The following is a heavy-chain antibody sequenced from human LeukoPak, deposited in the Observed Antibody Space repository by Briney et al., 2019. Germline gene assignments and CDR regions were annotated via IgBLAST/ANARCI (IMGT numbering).Heavy chain of an antibody. D-gene: IGHD3-22*01. CDR1: GYSFTTYG. J-gene: IGHJ5*02. CDR2: ISTYNGDT. CDR3: ARSIRSDYYFGWFDP. V-gene: IGHV1-18*01. Sequence: EASVKVSCKASGYSFTTYGISWLRQAPGQGLEWMGWISTYNGDTDYAQNVQGRVTMTTDTSTSTAFMELRSLRSDDTAVYYCARSIRSDYYFGWFDPWGQGTLVTVSS.